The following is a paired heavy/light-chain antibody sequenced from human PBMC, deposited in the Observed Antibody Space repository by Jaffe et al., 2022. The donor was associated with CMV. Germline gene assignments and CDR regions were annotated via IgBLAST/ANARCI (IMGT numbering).Light chain of an antibody. CDR1: QSVSSSY. CDR2: GAS. CDR3: QQYGSSPPLFT. V-gene: IGKV3-20*01. J-gene: IGKJ3*01. Sequence: EIVLTQSPGTLSLSPGERATLSCRASQSVSSSYLAWYQQKPGQAPRLLIYGASSRATGIPDRFSGSGSGTDFTLTISRLEPEDFAVYYCQQYGSSPPLFTFGPGTKVDIK.
Heavy chain of an antibody. J-gene: IGHJ6*02. Sequence: QVQLQESGPGLVKPSQTLSLTCTVSGGSISSGGYYWSWIRQHPGKGLEWIGYIYYSGSTYYNPSLKSRVTISVDTSKNQFSLKLSSVTAADTAVYYCARASPTVTTPIEVRYYYGMDVWGQGTTVTVSS. CDR1: GGSISSGGYY. V-gene: IGHV4-31*03. CDR2: IYYSGST. CDR3: ARASPTVTTPIEVRYYYGMDV. D-gene: IGHD4-4*01.